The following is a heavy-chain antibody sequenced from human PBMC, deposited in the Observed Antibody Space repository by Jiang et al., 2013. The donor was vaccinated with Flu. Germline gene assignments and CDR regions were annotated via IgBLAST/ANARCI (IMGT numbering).Heavy chain of an antibody. J-gene: IGHJ3*01. CDR1: GFTFSTYT. D-gene: IGHD6-6*01. V-gene: IGHV3-21*01. CDR3: ARDDPYSTSSDGFDL. CDR2: VSNAGSYR. Sequence: VQLLESGGGLVKPGGSLRLSCAASGFTFSTYTMNWVRQAPGKGLEWVSSVSNAGSYRYYADSVKGRFTISRDNPKNSVYLQMNSLRAEDTAVYYCARDDPYSTSSDGFDLWAKGQWSPSLQ.